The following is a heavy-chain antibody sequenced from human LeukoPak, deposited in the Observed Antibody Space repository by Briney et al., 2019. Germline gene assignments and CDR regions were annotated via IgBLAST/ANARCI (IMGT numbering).Heavy chain of an antibody. CDR2: IYTSGST. CDR1: GGSISSGTYY. D-gene: IGHD2-21*01. CDR3: ARGHIGP. Sequence: SETLSLTCTVSGGSISSGTYYWSWIRQPAGKGLEWIGRIYTSGSTNYNPSLKSRVTISVDTSKNQFSLKLSSVTAADTAVYYCARGHIGPWGQGTLVAVSS. J-gene: IGHJ5*02. V-gene: IGHV4-61*02.